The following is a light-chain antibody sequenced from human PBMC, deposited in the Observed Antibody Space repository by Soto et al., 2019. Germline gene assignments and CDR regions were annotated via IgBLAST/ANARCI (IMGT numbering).Light chain of an antibody. V-gene: IGKV3D-15*01. Sequence: EIVLTQSPAILSVSPGERATLSCRASQSISRSLAWYQQKPGQAPRLLIYAASTRATGIPARFIGNGSGTEFTLTISSLQSEDFAVYYCQQYNNWWTFGQGTKVDIK. CDR3: QQYNNWWT. CDR1: QSISRS. CDR2: AAS. J-gene: IGKJ1*01.